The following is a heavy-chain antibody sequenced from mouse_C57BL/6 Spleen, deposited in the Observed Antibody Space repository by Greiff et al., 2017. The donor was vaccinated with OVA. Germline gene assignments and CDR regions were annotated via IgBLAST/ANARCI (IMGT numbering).Heavy chain of an antibody. CDR1: GYTFTDYY. D-gene: IGHD1-1*01. V-gene: IGHV1-26*01. CDR2: INPNNGGT. Sequence: EVQLQQSGPELVKPGASVKISCKASGYTFTDYYMNWVKQSHGKSLEWIGDINPNNGGTSYNQKLKGKATLTVDKSSRTAYMELRSLTSEDSAVYYCARSPITTVVASYWYFDVWGTGTTVTVSS. CDR3: ARSPITTVVASYWYFDV. J-gene: IGHJ1*03.